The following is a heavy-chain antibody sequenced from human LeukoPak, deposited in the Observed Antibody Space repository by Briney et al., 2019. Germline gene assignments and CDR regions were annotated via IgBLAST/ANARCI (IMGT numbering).Heavy chain of an antibody. Sequence: PGGSLRLSCAASGFTFSSYWMSWVRQAPGKGLEWVANIKQDGSEKYYVDSVKGRFTISRDNAKNSLYLQMNSLRAEDTAVYYCARDRSPNYDILTGYYSSFAYWGQGTLVTVSS. CDR1: GFTFSSYW. J-gene: IGHJ4*02. V-gene: IGHV3-7*03. CDR2: IKQDGSEK. D-gene: IGHD3-9*01. CDR3: ARDRSPNYDILTGYYSSFAY.